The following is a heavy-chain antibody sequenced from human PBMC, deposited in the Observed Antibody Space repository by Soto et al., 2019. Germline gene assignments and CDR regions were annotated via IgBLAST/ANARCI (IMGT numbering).Heavy chain of an antibody. CDR3: ARLEEIAAAGTTSAPDY. J-gene: IGHJ4*02. V-gene: IGHV3-74*01. CDR2: INSDGNST. CDR1: GFTFSPFW. D-gene: IGHD6-13*01. Sequence: TGGSLRLSCAASGFTFSPFWMHWVRPVPGKGPVWVSRINSDGNSTSYADSVKGRFTISRDNAKNTLYLQMNSLRAEDTAVYYCARLEEIAAAGTTSAPDYWGQGTLVTVSS.